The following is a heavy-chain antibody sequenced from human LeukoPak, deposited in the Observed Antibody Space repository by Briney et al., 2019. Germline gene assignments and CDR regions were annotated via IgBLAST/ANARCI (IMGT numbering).Heavy chain of an antibody. CDR3: ARRGGTTYYYDSSGYYFSLQKAYFDY. CDR2: IYTSGST. J-gene: IGHJ4*02. Sequence: SETLSLTCTVSGGSISSYYWSWIRQPAGKGLEWIGRIYTSGSTNYNPSLKSRATMSVDTSKNQFSLRLSSVTAADPAVYDCARRGGTTYYYDSSGYYFSLQKAYFDYWGQGTLVTVSS. D-gene: IGHD3-22*01. CDR1: GGSISSYY. V-gene: IGHV4-4*07.